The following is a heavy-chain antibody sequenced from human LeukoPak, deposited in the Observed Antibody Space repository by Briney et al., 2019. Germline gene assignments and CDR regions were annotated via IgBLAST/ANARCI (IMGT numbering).Heavy chain of an antibody. CDR1: GGSFSGYY. Sequence: SETLSLTCAVYGGSFSGYYWSWIRQPPGKGLEWIGSIYHSGSTYYNPSLKSRVTISVDTSKNQFSLKLSSVTAADTAVYYCAGKLDTAMYWGQGTLVTVSS. D-gene: IGHD5-18*01. CDR3: AGKLDTAMY. CDR2: IYHSGST. V-gene: IGHV4-34*01. J-gene: IGHJ4*02.